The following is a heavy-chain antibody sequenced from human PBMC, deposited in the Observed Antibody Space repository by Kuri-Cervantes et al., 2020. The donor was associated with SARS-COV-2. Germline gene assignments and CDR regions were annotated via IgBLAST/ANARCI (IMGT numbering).Heavy chain of an antibody. CDR2: INHSGST. J-gene: IGHJ5*02. CDR1: GGSFSGYY. D-gene: IGHD3-3*01. CDR3: ARVGHHFSTDLWSGYREASNWFDP. V-gene: IGHV4-34*01. Sequence: SQTLSLTCAVYGGSFSGYYWSWIRQPPGKGLEWIGEINHSGSTNYNPSLKSRVTISVDTSKNQFSLKLSSVTAADTAVYYCARVGHHFSTDLWSGYREASNWFDPWGQGTLVTVSS.